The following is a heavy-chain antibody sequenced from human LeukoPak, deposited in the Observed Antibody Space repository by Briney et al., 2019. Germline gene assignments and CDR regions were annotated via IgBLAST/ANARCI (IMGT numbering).Heavy chain of an antibody. D-gene: IGHD6-19*01. Sequence: SETLSLTCTVSGGSISSRSYYWGWIRQPPGKGLEWIGSVYYSGSTFYNPSLKSRVTISVDTSKNQFSLKLSSVSAADTAVYYCAREVTVAGYDYWGQGTLVTVSS. J-gene: IGHJ4*02. CDR1: GGSISSRSYY. CDR2: VYYSGST. V-gene: IGHV4-39*02. CDR3: AREVTVAGYDY.